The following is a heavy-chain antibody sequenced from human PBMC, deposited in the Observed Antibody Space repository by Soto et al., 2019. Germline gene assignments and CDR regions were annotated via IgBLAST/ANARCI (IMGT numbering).Heavy chain of an antibody. J-gene: IGHJ6*02. CDR1: GDSVSSNSAA. V-gene: IGHV6-1*01. Sequence: SQTLSLTCAISGDSVSSNSAAWNWIRQSPSRGLEWLGRTYYRSKWYNDYAVSVKSRITINPDTSKNQFSLQLNSVTPEDTAVYYCARETVVVVPAAKYYYVMDVWGQGTTVTVSS. CDR2: TYYRSKWYN. CDR3: ARETVVVVPAAKYYYVMDV. D-gene: IGHD2-2*01.